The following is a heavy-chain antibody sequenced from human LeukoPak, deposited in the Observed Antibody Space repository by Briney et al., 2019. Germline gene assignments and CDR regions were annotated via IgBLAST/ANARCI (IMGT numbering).Heavy chain of an antibody. J-gene: IGHJ4*02. CDR3: AREGSTWYGEGDF. Sequence: GGSLRLSCAASGFTVNSNYMSWVRQAPGKGLEWVSVLYSGGTTYYADSVKGRFTISRDNSKNTLYLQMDSLRAEDSAMYYCAREGSTWYGEGDFWGQGTLVTVSS. CDR2: LYSGGTT. V-gene: IGHV3-53*01. CDR1: GFTVNSNY. D-gene: IGHD6-13*01.